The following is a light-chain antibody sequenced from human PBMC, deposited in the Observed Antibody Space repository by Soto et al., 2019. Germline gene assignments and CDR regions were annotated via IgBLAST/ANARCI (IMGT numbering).Light chain of an antibody. J-gene: IGLJ1*01. CDR2: TDY. Sequence: QSVLTQPPSASGTPGQRVVISCSGSNSNIGTYTVNWYQQLPGTAPRLLIYTDYQRPSGVPDRFSGSKSGTSASLAISGLQSEDEAEYFCAGWDGSLKGFVFGTGTKLTVL. CDR3: AGWDGSLKGFV. V-gene: IGLV1-44*01. CDR1: NSNIGTYT.